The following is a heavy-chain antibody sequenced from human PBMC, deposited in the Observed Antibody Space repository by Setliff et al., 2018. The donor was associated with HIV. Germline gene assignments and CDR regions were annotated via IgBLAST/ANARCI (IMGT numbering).Heavy chain of an antibody. CDR3: TTVNYYDSSGFYFDY. V-gene: IGHV3-15*01. D-gene: IGHD3-22*01. CDR1: GFTFSNAW. Sequence: GGSLRLSCAASGFTFSNAWMSWVRQAPGKGLEWVGRIKSKTDGGTTDYAAPVKGRFTISRDDSKNTLYLQMNSLKTEDTAVYYCTTVNYYDSSGFYFDYWGQGTRVTVSS. J-gene: IGHJ4*02. CDR2: IKSKTDGGTT.